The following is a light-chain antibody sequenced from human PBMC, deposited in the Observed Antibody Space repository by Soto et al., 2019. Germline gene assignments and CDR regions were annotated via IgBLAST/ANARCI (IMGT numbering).Light chain of an antibody. CDR2: WAS. CDR1: QSVLYSSNNKNY. V-gene: IGKV4-1*01. Sequence: DIVMTQSPDSLAVSLGERATINCKSSQSVLYSSNNKNYLAWYQQKPRQPPKLLIYWASTRESGVPDRFNGSGSGTDFTLTISSLQAEDVAVYYCQQYYSTPLAFGQGTKVEIK. CDR3: QQYYSTPLA. J-gene: IGKJ1*01.